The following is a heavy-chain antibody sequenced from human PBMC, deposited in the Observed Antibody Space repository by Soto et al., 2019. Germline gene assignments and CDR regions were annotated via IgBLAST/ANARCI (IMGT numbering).Heavy chain of an antibody. CDR1: GFTFSNYV. V-gene: IGHV3-33*08. CDR3: ARDLEVVAPNYYYGMDV. Sequence: GGSLRLSCAASGFTFSNYVMHWVRQAPGKGLEWVAVIWYDGSNKYYADSVKGRFTISRDNSKNTLYLQMNSLRAEDTAVYYCARDLEVVAPNYYYGMDVWGQGTTVTVSS. CDR2: IWYDGSNK. D-gene: IGHD2-21*01. J-gene: IGHJ6*02.